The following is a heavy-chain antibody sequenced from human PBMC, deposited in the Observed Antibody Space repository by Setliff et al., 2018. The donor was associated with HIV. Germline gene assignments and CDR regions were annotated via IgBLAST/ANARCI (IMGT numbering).Heavy chain of an antibody. J-gene: IGHJ4*02. D-gene: IGHD3-3*01. CDR1: GLIFSSYW. CDR2: IKQDGSEK. CDR3: ARETIWSGHSYFDY. Sequence: PGGSLRLSCAASGLIFSSYWMSWVRQAPGKGLEWVANIKQDGSEKYYVDSVKGRITISRDNAKNSVYLQMNSLRAEDTAVYYCARETIWSGHSYFDYWGQGTLVTVSS. V-gene: IGHV3-7*03.